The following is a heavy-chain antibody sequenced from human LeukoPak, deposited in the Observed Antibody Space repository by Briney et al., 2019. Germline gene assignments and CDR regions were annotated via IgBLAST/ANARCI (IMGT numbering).Heavy chain of an antibody. CDR3: ARDSYCGGDCYRINWYFDL. V-gene: IGHV1-18*01. CDR1: GYTFTSYG. CDR2: ISAYNGNT. Sequence: ASVKVSCKASGYTFTSYGISWVRQAPGQGPEWMGWISAYNGNTNYAQKLQGRVTMTTDTSTSTAYMELRSLRSDDTAVYYCARDSYCGGDCYRINWYFDLWGRGTLVTVSS. D-gene: IGHD2-21*02. J-gene: IGHJ2*01.